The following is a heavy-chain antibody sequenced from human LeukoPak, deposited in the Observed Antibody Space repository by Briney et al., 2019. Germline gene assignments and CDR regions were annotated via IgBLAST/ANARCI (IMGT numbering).Heavy chain of an antibody. CDR1: GGSISSSNW. V-gene: IGHV4-4*02. Sequence: SETLSLTCAVSGGSISSSNWWSWVRQPPGKGLEWIGEINHSGSTNYNPSLKSRVTISVDTSKNQFSLKLSSVTAADTAVYYCARDQVVVAALDAFDIWGQGTMVTVSS. CDR3: ARDQVVVAALDAFDI. CDR2: INHSGST. J-gene: IGHJ3*02. D-gene: IGHD2-15*01.